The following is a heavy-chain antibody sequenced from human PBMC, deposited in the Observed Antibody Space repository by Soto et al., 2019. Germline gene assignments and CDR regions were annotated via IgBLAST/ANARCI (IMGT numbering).Heavy chain of an antibody. CDR2: IIPIFGTA. CDR3: ARDSSYYYDSRADSFDY. J-gene: IGHJ4*02. Sequence: GASVKVSCKASGGTFSSYAISWVRQAPGQGLEWMGGIIPIFGTANYAQKIKGRVTITADESTSTAYMEMSRQRSEDTAVYYCARDSSYYYDSRADSFDYWGQGTLVTVSS. CDR1: GGTFSSYA. V-gene: IGHV1-69*13. D-gene: IGHD3-22*01.